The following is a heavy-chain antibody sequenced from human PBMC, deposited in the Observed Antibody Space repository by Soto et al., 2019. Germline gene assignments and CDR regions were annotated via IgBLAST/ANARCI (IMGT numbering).Heavy chain of an antibody. CDR3: AIARCYYDSSGYYYGGYFDY. Sequence: SEPLSLTCTVSGGSISSGDYYWSWIRQPPGKGLEWIGYIYYSGSTYYNPSLKSRVTISVDTSKNQFSLKLSSVTAADTAVYYCAIARCYYDSSGYYYGGYFDYWGQGTLVTVSS. CDR1: GGSISSGDYY. D-gene: IGHD3-22*01. J-gene: IGHJ4*02. V-gene: IGHV4-30-4*01. CDR2: IYYSGST.